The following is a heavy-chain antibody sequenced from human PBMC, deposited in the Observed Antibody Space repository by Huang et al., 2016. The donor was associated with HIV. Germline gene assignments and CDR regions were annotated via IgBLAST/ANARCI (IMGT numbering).Heavy chain of an antibody. CDR3: ARTAYSYGFRQGYNWFDP. V-gene: IGHV1-69*13. Sequence: QVLLVQSGAEVRKPGSSVKVSCTAFGGTFSSYAISWVRQAPGPGLEWMGGIITILGTANDTQKFQGRVTITVDESTNTGYMELTRLTSEDTAVYYCARTAYSYGFRQGYNWFDPWGQGTPVTVSS. CDR1: GGTFSSYA. D-gene: IGHD5-18*01. CDR2: IITILGTA. J-gene: IGHJ5*02.